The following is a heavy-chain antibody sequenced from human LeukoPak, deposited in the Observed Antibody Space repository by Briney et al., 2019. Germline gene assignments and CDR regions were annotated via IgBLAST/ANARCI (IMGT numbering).Heavy chain of an antibody. CDR3: ASSRSDSSGYYVSWYYYYMDV. D-gene: IGHD3-22*01. CDR1: GGSISSSSYY. CDR2: IYDSGSN. V-gene: IGHV4-39*01. Sequence: SETLSLTCTVSGGSISSSSYYWGWIRQPPGKGLVWIGSIYDSGSNYYNPSLKSRVTISVDTSKNQFSLKLSSVTAADTAVYYCASSRSDSSGYYVSWYYYYMDVWGKGTTVTVSS. J-gene: IGHJ6*03.